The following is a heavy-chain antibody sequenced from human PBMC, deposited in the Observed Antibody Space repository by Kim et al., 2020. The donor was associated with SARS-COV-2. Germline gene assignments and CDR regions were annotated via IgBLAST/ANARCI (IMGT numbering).Heavy chain of an antibody. J-gene: IGHJ5*02. D-gene: IGHD3-3*01. V-gene: IGHV4-59*01. Sequence: SETLSLTCTVSGDSISSYYWSWIRQPPGKGLEWIGYIYYSGSTNYNPSLKSRVTISVDTSKNQFSLKLSSVTAADTAVYYCARVSNPDYTSSGGPTNWFDPWGQGTLVTVSS. CDR2: IYYSGST. CDR3: ARVSNPDYTSSGGPTNWFDP. CDR1: GDSISSYY.